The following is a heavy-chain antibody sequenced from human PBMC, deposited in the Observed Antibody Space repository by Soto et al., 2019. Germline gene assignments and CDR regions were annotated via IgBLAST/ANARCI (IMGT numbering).Heavy chain of an antibody. CDR3: AGGSQDRHYD. V-gene: IGHV4-34*02. Sequence: QVQLRQWGARLLKPSETLSLTCAVYDEPFRNYYWSWIRQPPGKGLEWIGEVKHGGNTKYDPSLESRVPISGDTSTTQCSLTLTSVTAADTAVHYCAGGSQDRHYDSAQGTLVTVSS. CDR1: DEPFRNYY. CDR2: VKHGGNT. D-gene: IGHD3-16*01. J-gene: IGHJ4*02.